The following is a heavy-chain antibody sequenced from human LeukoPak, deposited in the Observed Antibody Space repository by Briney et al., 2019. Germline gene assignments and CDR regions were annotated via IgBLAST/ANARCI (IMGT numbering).Heavy chain of an antibody. CDR3: AKDPPILRWSFDY. V-gene: IGHV4-34*01. D-gene: IGHD4-23*01. Sequence: SETLSLTCAVYGGSFSGYYWSWIRQPPGKGLEWIGEINHSGSTNYNPSLKSRVTISVDTSKNQFSLKLSSVTAADTAVYYCAKDPPILRWSFDYWGQGTLVTVSS. CDR1: GGSFSGYY. CDR2: INHSGST. J-gene: IGHJ4*02.